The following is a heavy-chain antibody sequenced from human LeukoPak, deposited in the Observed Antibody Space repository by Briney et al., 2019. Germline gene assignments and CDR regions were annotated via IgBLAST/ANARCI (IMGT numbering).Heavy chain of an antibody. CDR2: IYSGGST. Sequence: GGSLRLSCAASGFSVSNNYMSWVRQAPRKGLEWISVIYSGGSTYYADSVKGRFTISRDNSKNTLYLQMNSLRAEDTAVYYCAKEYSSSSYSFDYWGQGTLVTVSS. V-gene: IGHV3-53*01. D-gene: IGHD6-6*01. CDR3: AKEYSSSSYSFDY. J-gene: IGHJ4*02. CDR1: GFSVSNNY.